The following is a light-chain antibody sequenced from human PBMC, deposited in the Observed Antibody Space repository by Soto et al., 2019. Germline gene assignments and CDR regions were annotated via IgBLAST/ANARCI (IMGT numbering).Light chain of an antibody. CDR3: ISYTSSSTHV. V-gene: IGLV2-14*03. J-gene: IGLJ1*01. CDR2: DVS. CDR1: SSDVGAYNF. Sequence: QSALTQPASVSGSPGQSITISCTGTSSDVGAYNFVSWYQQHPGKLPKLMIFDVSRRPPGVSDRFSGSKSGNTASLTISGLQAEDEGDYYCISYTSSSTHVFGSGTKVTVL.